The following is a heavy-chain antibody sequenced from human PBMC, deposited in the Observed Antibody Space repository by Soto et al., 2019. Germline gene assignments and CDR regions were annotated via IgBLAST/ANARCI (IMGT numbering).Heavy chain of an antibody. J-gene: IGHJ6*02. CDR2: ISSVGTTT. CDR3: ARDQEGSWSHWPGYNYYAMDV. V-gene: IGHV3-11*01. D-gene: IGHD3-10*01. CDR1: GFTFSSYY. Sequence: PGGSLRLSCAASGFTFSSYYMSWIRQAPGKGLEWVSHISSVGTTTYYADSVKGRFSISMDNAKNSLYLQMNSLRAEDTAVYYCARDQEGSWSHWPGYNYYAMDVWGQGTTVTVSS.